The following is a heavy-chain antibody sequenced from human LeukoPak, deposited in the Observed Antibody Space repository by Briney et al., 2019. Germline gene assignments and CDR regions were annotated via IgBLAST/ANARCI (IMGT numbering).Heavy chain of an antibody. V-gene: IGHV3-9*01. CDR1: GFTFDDYA. CDR2: ISWNSGSI. Sequence: PGGSLRLSCAASGFTFDDYAMHWVRQAPGKGLEWVSGISWNSGSIGYADSVKGRFTISRDNAKNSLYLQMNSLRAEDTALYYCAKDWGDGYNLPFFVYWGQGTLVTVSS. D-gene: IGHD5-24*01. J-gene: IGHJ4*02. CDR3: AKDWGDGYNLPFFVY.